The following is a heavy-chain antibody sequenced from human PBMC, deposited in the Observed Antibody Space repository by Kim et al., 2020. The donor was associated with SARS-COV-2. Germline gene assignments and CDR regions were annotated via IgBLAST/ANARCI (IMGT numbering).Heavy chain of an antibody. CDR3: AKAPDYYDSSGYYYEENWFDH. CDR2: TYYRSKWYN. CDR1: GDSVSSNSAA. J-gene: IGHJ5*02. D-gene: IGHD3-22*01. Sequence: SQTLSLTCAISGDSVSSNSAAWNWIRQSPSRGLEWLGRTYYRSKWYNDYAVSVKSRITINPDTSKNQFSLQLNSVTPEDTAVYYCAKAPDYYDSSGYYYEENWFDHWGQGTLVTVSS. V-gene: IGHV6-1*01.